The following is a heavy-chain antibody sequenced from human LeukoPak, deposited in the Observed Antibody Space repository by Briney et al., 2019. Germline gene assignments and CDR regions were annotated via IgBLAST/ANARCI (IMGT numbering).Heavy chain of an antibody. Sequence: GGSLRLSCAASGFTFSSYAMHWVRQAPGKGLEWVAVISYDGSNKYYADSVKGRFTISRDNSKNTLYLQMNSLRAEDTAVYYCARDQSMVRGPIDYWGQGTLVTGSS. CDR1: GFTFSSYA. CDR3: ARDQSMVRGPIDY. D-gene: IGHD3-10*01. CDR2: ISYDGSNK. V-gene: IGHV3-30*01. J-gene: IGHJ4*02.